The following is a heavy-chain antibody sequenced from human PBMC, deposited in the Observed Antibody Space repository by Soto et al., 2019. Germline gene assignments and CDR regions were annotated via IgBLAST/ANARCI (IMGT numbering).Heavy chain of an antibody. Sequence: ASVKVSCKVSGYTLTELSMHWVRQAPGKGLEWMGGFDPEDGETIYAQKFQGRVTMTEDTSTDTAYMELSSLRSEDTAVYYCAKDLDYYGSGSYYGYWGQGTLVTVSS. CDR3: AKDLDYYGSGSYYGY. V-gene: IGHV1-24*01. CDR2: FDPEDGET. CDR1: GYTLTELS. D-gene: IGHD3-10*01. J-gene: IGHJ4*02.